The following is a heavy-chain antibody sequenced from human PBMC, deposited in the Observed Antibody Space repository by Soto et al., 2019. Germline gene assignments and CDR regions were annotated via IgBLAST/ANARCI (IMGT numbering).Heavy chain of an antibody. V-gene: IGHV3-23*01. Sequence: EVQLLESGGGLVQPGGSLRLSCAASGFTFSSYAMSWVRQAPGKGLEWVSAISGSGGSTYYADSVKGRFTISRDNSKNTLYLQMNSLRAEDTAVYYCAKDPYDYVWGSYRYTSGDQLNYFDYWGQGTLVTVSS. CDR2: ISGSGGST. J-gene: IGHJ4*02. CDR3: AKDPYDYVWGSYRYTSGDQLNYFDY. D-gene: IGHD3-16*02. CDR1: GFTFSSYA.